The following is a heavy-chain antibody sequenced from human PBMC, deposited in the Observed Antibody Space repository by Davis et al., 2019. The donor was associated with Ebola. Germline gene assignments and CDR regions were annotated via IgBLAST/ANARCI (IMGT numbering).Heavy chain of an antibody. D-gene: IGHD1-26*01. CDR3: ARVGWYSGLRSLGYYFDY. J-gene: IGHJ4*02. CDR2: ISSSGSTI. V-gene: IGHV3-48*03. CDR1: GFTFSSYE. Sequence: PGGSLRLSCAASGFTFSSYEMNWVRQAPGKGLEWVSYISSSGSTIYYADSVKGRFTISRDNSKNTLYLQMNSLRAEDTAVYYCARVGWYSGLRSLGYYFDYWGQGTLVTVSS.